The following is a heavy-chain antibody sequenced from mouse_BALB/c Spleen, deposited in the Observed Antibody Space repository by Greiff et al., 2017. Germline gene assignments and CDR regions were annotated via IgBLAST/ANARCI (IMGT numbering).Heavy chain of an antibody. J-gene: IGHJ3*01. CDR2: IDPENGNT. Sequence: VQLQQSGAELVRPGALVKLSCKASGFNIKDYYMHWVKQRPEQGLEWIGWIDPENGNTIYDPKFQGKASITADTSSNTAYLQLSSLTSEDTAVYDCARRALEGPFAYWGEGTRVTVAA. CDR3: ARRALEGPFAY. CDR1: GFNIKDYY. D-gene: IGHD3-3*01. V-gene: IGHV14-1*02.